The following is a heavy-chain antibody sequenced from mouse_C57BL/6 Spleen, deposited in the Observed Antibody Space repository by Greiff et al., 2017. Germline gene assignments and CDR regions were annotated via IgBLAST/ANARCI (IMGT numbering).Heavy chain of an antibody. CDR3: ARMGFYYGSSYWYFDV. J-gene: IGHJ1*03. CDR1: GYSFTGYF. V-gene: IGHV1-20*01. CDR2: ITPYNGDT. Sequence: VQLQQSGPELVKPGDSVKISCKASGYSFTGYFMNWVMQSHGKSLEWIGRITPYNGDTFYNQKFKGKATLTVDKSSRTAHMELQSLTSEDSAVYYCARMGFYYGSSYWYFDVWGTGTTVTVSS. D-gene: IGHD1-1*01.